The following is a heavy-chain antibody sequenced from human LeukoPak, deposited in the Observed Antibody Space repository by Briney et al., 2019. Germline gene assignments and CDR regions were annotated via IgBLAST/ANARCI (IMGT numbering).Heavy chain of an antibody. D-gene: IGHD2-15*01. J-gene: IGHJ4*02. CDR1: GFTFSSYA. CDR3: AKDSRSSRSRGAFDY. CDR2: ISGSGGST. Sequence: GGSLRLSCAASGFTFSSYAMSWVRQAPGKGLEWVLGISGSGGSTYFADSVKGRFTISRDNSKNMLYLQMNSLRAEDTAVYYCAKDSRSSRSRGAFDYWGQGTLVTVSS. V-gene: IGHV3-23*01.